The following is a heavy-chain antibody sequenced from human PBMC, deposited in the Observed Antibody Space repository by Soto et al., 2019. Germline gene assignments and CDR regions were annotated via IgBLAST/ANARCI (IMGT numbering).Heavy chain of an antibody. V-gene: IGHV3-74*01. D-gene: IGHD3-10*01. J-gene: IGHJ3*01. CDR2: INNDGSSP. Sequence: GGSLRLPCAASGFTLNSFFMHWVRRAPGKGQMWVSRINNDGSSPPYADPEKGEFTISRNNAKTTLYLQMNILRVEDTPVNYFPRDRGFPDSFDLWAQGT. CDR1: GFTLNSFF. CDR3: PRDRGFPDSFDL.